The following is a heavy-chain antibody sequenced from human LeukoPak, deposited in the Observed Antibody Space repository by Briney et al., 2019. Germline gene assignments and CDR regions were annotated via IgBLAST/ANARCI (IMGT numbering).Heavy chain of an antibody. J-gene: IGHJ6*03. CDR3: ARGLTELGTAYYYYMDV. CDR2: IIHSGST. D-gene: IGHD7-27*01. V-gene: IGHV4-34*01. Sequence: SETLSLTCAVYGGSFSGYSWSWIRQSPGKGLEWIADIIHSGSTNYNSSLKSRVTISLDTSKNQFSLNLTSVTAADPAVYYCARGLTELGTAYYYYMDVWGKGTTVIVSS. CDR1: GGSFSGYS.